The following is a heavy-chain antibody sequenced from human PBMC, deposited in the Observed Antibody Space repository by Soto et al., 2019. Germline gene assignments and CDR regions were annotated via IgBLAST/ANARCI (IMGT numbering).Heavy chain of an antibody. CDR2: IYNSGST. CDR1: GGSISSYY. CDR3: AASNYDFQDV. V-gene: IGHV4-59*01. D-gene: IGHD3-3*01. J-gene: IGHJ6*03. Sequence: QVQLQESGPGLVKPSETLSLTCTVSGGSISSYYWSWIRQPPGKGLEWIGYIYNSGSTNYNPTLKSRVTISVDTSKNQFSVKLSSVTAADTAVYYCAASNYDFQDVWGKGTTVTVS.